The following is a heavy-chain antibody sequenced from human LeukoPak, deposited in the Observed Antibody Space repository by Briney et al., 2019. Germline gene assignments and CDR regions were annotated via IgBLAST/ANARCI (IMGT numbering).Heavy chain of an antibody. CDR3: AKDLNPWIQLWYLDY. CDR1: GFTFSSYA. V-gene: IGHV3-23*01. D-gene: IGHD5-18*01. J-gene: IGHJ4*02. Sequence: GGSLRLSCAASGFTFSSYAMSWVRQAPGKGLERVSAISGSGGSTYYADSVKGRFTISRDNSKDTLYLQMNSLRAEDTAVYYCAKDLNPWIQLWYLDYWGQGTLVTVSS. CDR2: ISGSGGST.